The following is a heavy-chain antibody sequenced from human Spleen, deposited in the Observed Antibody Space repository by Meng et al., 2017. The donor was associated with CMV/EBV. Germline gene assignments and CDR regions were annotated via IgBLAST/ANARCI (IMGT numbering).Heavy chain of an antibody. Sequence: ASVKVSCKASGYTFTGYYMHWVRQAPGQGLEWMGWINPNSGGTNYAQKFQGRVTMTRDTSISTAYIELSRLRSDDTAVYYCAKDLVPAAVGQDAFDVWGQGTMVTVSS. V-gene: IGHV1-2*02. CDR1: GYTFTGYY. CDR2: INPNSGGT. CDR3: AKDLVPAAVGQDAFDV. J-gene: IGHJ3*01. D-gene: IGHD2-2*01.